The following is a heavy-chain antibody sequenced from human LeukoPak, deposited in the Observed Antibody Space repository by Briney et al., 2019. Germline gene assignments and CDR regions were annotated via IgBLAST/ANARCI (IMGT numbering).Heavy chain of an antibody. CDR3: AKDSSGITMVRGVFSDY. V-gene: IGHV3-23*01. CDR1: GFTFSSYA. J-gene: IGHJ4*02. Sequence: GGSLRLSCAASGFTFSSYAMSWVRQAPGKGLEWVSAISGSGGSTYYADSVKGRFTISRVNSKNTLYLQMNSLRAEDTVVYYCAKDSSGITMVRGVFSDYWGQGTLVTVSS. D-gene: IGHD3-10*01. CDR2: ISGSGGST.